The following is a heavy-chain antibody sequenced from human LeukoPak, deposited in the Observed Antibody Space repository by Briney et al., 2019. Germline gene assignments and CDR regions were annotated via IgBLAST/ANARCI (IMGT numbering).Heavy chain of an antibody. Sequence: GGSLRLSCAASGFTFSSNGMHWVRQAPGKGLEWVAVISYDGSNKYYADSVKGRFTISRDNSKNTLYLQMNSLRAEDTAVYYCAKDRHYYDSSGYYAGFDYWGQGTLVTVSS. V-gene: IGHV3-30*18. CDR1: GFTFSSNG. CDR3: AKDRHYYDSSGYYAGFDY. J-gene: IGHJ4*02. CDR2: ISYDGSNK. D-gene: IGHD3-22*01.